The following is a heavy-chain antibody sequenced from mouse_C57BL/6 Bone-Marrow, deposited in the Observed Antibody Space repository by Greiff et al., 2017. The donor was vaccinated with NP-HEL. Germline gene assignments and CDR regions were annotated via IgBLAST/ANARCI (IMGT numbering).Heavy chain of an antibody. V-gene: IGHV1-39*01. D-gene: IGHD1-1*01. Sequence: EVQLKESGPELVKPGASVKISCKSSGYSFTDYNMNWVKQSNGKSLEWIGVINPNYGTTSYNQKFKGKATLTVDQSSSTAYMQLNSLTSEDSAVYYCAGYYGSTNFAYWGQGTTLTVSS. CDR2: INPNYGTT. J-gene: IGHJ2*01. CDR3: AGYYGSTNFAY. CDR1: GYSFTDYN.